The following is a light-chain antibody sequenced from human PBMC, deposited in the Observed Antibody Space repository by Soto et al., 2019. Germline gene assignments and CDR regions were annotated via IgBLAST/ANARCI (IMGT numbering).Light chain of an antibody. V-gene: IGKV3-15*01. CDR1: QSVSSN. CDR3: QQHDKWPRT. Sequence: EIVLTQSPVTLSVSPGATATLSCRASQSVSSNLAWYQQKPVQAPRLLIYGASTRATGIPARFSGSGSGTEFTLTISSLQSEDFAVYYCQQHDKWPRTFGQGTKVDI. J-gene: IGKJ1*01. CDR2: GAS.